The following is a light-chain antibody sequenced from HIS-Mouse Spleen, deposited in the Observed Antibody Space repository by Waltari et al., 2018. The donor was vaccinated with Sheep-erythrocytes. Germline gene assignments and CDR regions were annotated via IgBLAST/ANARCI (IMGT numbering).Light chain of an antibody. CDR2: DVS. CDR3: CSYAGSYVV. J-gene: IGLJ2*01. CDR1: RSDVGGYNY. V-gene: IGLV2-11*01. Sequence: QSALTQPRSVSGSPGQSVTISCTGTRSDVGGYNYVTCYQQHPGKAPKPLIYDVSKRPSGVPVRFSGSKSVNPASLTISGVQAEDEADYYCCSYAGSYVVFGGGTKLTVL.